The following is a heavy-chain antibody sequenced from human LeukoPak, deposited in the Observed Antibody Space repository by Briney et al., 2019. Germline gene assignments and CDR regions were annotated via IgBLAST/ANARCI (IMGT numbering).Heavy chain of an antibody. J-gene: IGHJ4*02. Sequence: ASVKVSCKASGYTFTSYYMHWVRQAPGQGLEWMGIINPSGGSTSYAQKFQGRVTMTRDTSTSTVYMELCSLRSEDTAVYYCAREDVPYYFDYWGQGTLVTVSS. CDR1: GYTFTSYY. CDR3: AREDVPYYFDY. V-gene: IGHV1-46*01. CDR2: INPSGGST.